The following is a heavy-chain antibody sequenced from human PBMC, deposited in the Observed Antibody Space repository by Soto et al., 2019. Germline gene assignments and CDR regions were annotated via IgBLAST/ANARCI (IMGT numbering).Heavy chain of an antibody. CDR3: ARGGSSDWQVAFDI. V-gene: IGHV4-34*01. CDR1: DGYFSTYC. D-gene: IGHD6-19*01. J-gene: IGHJ3*02. CDR2: ITYSGSN. Sequence: SETLSLTCAVDDGYFSTYCWNWIRQSPGKGLEWIGKITYSGSNNYNPSLKSRVTISIDMSKNQVSLKLTSVTAADTAVYFCARGGSSDWQVAFDIWGQGTTVT.